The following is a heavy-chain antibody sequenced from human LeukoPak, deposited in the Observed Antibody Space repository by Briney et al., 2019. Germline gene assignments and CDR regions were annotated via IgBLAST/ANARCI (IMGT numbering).Heavy chain of an antibody. CDR2: VFQSGST. Sequence: PSETLSLTCAVSGVSISSSNWWSWVRQPPGKGLEWIGEVFQSGSTNYNPSLKSRVTISIDKSKNQFSLEVTSVTAADTAIYYCARDLAVAGTNYFDFWGQGVLVTVSS. CDR3: ARDLAVAGTNYFDF. J-gene: IGHJ4*02. CDR1: GVSISSSNW. D-gene: IGHD6-19*01. V-gene: IGHV4-4*02.